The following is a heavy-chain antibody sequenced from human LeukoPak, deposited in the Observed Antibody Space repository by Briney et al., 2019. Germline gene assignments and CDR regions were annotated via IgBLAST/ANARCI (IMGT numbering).Heavy chain of an antibody. J-gene: IGHJ4*02. CDR2: IDQDGDEK. Sequence: PGGSLRLSCAASGFTFSNFAMSWVRQAPGKGLEWVANIDQDGDEKYYVDSVKGRFTISRDNAKNSLYLQMNSLIPEDTAVYYCAKSGSYFDFDYWGQGTLVTVSS. V-gene: IGHV3-7*01. CDR3: AKSGSYFDFDY. D-gene: IGHD1-26*01. CDR1: GFTFSNFA.